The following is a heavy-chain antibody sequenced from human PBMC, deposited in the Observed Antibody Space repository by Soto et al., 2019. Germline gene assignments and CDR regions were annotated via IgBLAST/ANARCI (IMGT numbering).Heavy chain of an antibody. J-gene: IGHJ4*02. D-gene: IGHD6-19*01. CDR2: ISAYNGKT. CDR3: ARDRLIAVTGLLHY. Sequence: QVQLVQSGAEVKKPGASVKVSCKTSGYPFTSYGINWVRQAPGQGPEWMGWISAYNGKTSYTQKIQGRVTMTTDTSTSTTYMELRSLRSDDTALYYCARDRLIAVTGLLHYWGQGTLVTVSS. V-gene: IGHV1-18*01. CDR1: GYPFTSYG.